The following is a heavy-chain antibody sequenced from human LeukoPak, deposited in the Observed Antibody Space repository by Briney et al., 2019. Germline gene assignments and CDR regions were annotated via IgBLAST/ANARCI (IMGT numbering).Heavy chain of an antibody. CDR3: ARLWDSTGLYFYYYTDV. CDR1: GVSIRGDTYY. J-gene: IGHJ6*03. CDR2: YHIGNT. Sequence: SETLSLTCTVSGVSIRGDTYYWGWIRQPPGKGLEWIGNYHIGNTYYNPSLKSRVTISEDTSKNQFSLRVNSVTAADTAVYYCARLWDSTGLYFYYYTDVWGEGTTVTVSS. D-gene: IGHD6-19*01. V-gene: IGHV4-39*01.